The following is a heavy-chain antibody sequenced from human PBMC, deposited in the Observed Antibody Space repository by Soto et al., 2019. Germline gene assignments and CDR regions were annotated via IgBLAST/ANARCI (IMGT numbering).Heavy chain of an antibody. CDR3: AHAYGGRSLY. CDR1: GFSLSTSRVG. V-gene: IGHV2-5*02. CDR2: IYWDDAK. Sequence: QITLKESGPTLVKPTQTLTLTCTFSGFSLSTSRVGVGWIRQPPGKALEWLAVIYWDDAKTYRPSLKSRPTITKDTSTNQVALTMTNMDPVDTATYYCAHAYGGRSLYWGQGTLVTVSS. J-gene: IGHJ4*02. D-gene: IGHD1-26*01.